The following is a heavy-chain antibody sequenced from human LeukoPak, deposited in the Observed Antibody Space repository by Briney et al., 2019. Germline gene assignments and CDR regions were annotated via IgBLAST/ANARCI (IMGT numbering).Heavy chain of an antibody. CDR2: IYTSGST. D-gene: IGHD2-15*01. V-gene: IGHV4-61*02. CDR3: ARERWWGNDAFDI. CDR1: GGSISSGSYY. Sequence: SETLSLTCTVSGGSISSGSYYWSWIRQPAGKGLEWIGRIYTSGSTNYNPSLKSQVTTSVDTSKNQFSLKLSSVTAADTAVYYCARERWWGNDAFDIWGQGTMVTVSS. J-gene: IGHJ3*02.